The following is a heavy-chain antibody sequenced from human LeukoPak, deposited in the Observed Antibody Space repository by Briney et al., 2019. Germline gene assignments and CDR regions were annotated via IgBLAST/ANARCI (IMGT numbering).Heavy chain of an antibody. J-gene: IGHJ4*02. CDR3: TTDPSYSSSSGTNY. D-gene: IGHD6-6*01. CDR2: IKSKTDGGTT. CDR1: GFTFRNAW. Sequence: GGSLRLSCAASGFTFRNAWMSWVRQAPGKGLEWVGRIKSKTDGGTTDYAAPVKGRFTLSRDDSKNTLYLQMNSLKTEDTAVYYCTTDPSYSSSSGTNYWGQGTLVTVSS. V-gene: IGHV3-15*01.